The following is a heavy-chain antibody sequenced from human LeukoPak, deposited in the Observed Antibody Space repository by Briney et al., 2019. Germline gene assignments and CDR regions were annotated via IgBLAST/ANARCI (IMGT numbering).Heavy chain of an antibody. J-gene: IGHJ3*02. V-gene: IGHV1-8*01. CDR2: MNPNSGNT. D-gene: IGHD7-27*01. CDR1: GYTFTSYD. CDR3: ARATVLTGDLLVDAFDI. Sequence: ASVKVSCKASGYTFTSYDINWVRQATGQGLEWMGWMNPNSGNTGYAQKFQGRVTMTRNTSISTAYMELSSLRAEDTAVYYCARATVLTGDLLVDAFDIWGQGTMVTVSS.